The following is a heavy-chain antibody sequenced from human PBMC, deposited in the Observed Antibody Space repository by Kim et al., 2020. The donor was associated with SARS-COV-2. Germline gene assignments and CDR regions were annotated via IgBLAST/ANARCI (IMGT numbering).Heavy chain of an antibody. V-gene: IGHV3-11*06. Sequence: RYTISRDNAKNSLYLQMNSLRAEDTAVYYCARSSPVTYYYGSGSYNYFDYWGQGTLVTVSS. J-gene: IGHJ4*02. D-gene: IGHD3-10*01. CDR3: ARSSPVTYYYGSGSYNYFDY.